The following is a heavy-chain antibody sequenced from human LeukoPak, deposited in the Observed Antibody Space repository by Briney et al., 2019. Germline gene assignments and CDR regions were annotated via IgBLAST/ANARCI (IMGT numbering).Heavy chain of an antibody. Sequence: PGGSLRLSCVASGFTFRIYWMSWVRQAPGKGLEWVARIKQDGSEKYYVDSVKGRVTISRDNAKNSLYLQINSLRAEDTAVYYCATEVVTGSGATFDIWGQGTMVTVSS. CDR3: ATEVVTGSGATFDI. D-gene: IGHD3-10*01. V-gene: IGHV3-7*04. J-gene: IGHJ3*02. CDR1: GFTFRIYW. CDR2: IKQDGSEK.